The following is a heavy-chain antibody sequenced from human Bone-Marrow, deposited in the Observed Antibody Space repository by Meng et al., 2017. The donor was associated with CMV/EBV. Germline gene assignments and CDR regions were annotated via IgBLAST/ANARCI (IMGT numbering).Heavy chain of an antibody. Sequence: ASVKVSCKASGYTFTSYYMHWVRQAPGQGLEWMGIINPSGGSTSYAQKFQGRVTMTRDKSTSTVYMELSSLRSEDTAVYYCARGSTSVRGNYYYGMDVWGQGTTVTVSS. CDR1: GYTFTSYY. J-gene: IGHJ6*02. CDR2: INPSGGST. CDR3: ARGSTSVRGNYYYGMDV. D-gene: IGHD3-10*02. V-gene: IGHV1-46*01.